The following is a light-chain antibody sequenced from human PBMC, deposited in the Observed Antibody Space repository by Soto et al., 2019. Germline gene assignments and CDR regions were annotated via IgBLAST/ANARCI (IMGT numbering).Light chain of an antibody. Sequence: AIQLTQSPSSLSSSVGGIVTITFRASQGISSYLAWYQQKPGKAPKLLIYAASTLQSGVPSRFSGRGSGTNFTLTISSLQPEDFATYYCIQDFISPLTVGQGTKVDI. CDR2: AAS. CDR1: QGISSY. J-gene: IGKJ1*01. V-gene: IGKV1-6*01. CDR3: IQDFISPLT.